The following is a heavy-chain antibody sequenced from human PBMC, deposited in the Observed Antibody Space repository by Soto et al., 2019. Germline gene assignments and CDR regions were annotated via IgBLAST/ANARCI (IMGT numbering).Heavy chain of an antibody. Sequence: GGSLRLSCVVSGFTFSDFGMHWVRQSPGEGLAWVASISKDGLDRYYSESVKGRFTISRDDSKNTVFLQMNSLKVEDTAAYFCASPREGQWLVFDHWGQRTLVTSPQ. J-gene: IGHJ4*02. D-gene: IGHD6-19*01. CDR1: GFTFSDFG. CDR3: ASPREGQWLVFDH. CDR2: ISKDGLDR. V-gene: IGHV3-30*19.